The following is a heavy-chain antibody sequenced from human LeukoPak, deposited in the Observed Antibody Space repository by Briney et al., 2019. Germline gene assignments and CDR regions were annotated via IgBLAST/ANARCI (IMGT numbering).Heavy chain of an antibody. V-gene: IGHV4-39*01. J-gene: IGHJ4*02. Sequence: PSETLSLTCTVSGGSISSSSYYWGWIRQPPGKGLEWIGSIYYSGSTYYNPSLKSRVTISVDTSKNQFSLKLSSVTAADTAVYYCARHPSGSPPYYFDYWGQGTLVTVSS. CDR3: ARHPSGSPPYYFDY. D-gene: IGHD1-26*01. CDR2: IYYSGST. CDR1: GGSISSSSYY.